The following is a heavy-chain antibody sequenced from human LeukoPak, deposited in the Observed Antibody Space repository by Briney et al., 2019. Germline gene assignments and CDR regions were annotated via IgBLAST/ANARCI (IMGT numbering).Heavy chain of an antibody. CDR3: ARVDSSSWYWFPWFDP. D-gene: IGHD6-13*01. V-gene: IGHV4-59*01. Sequence: SETLSLTCTVSGGSISSYYWSWIRQPPGKGLEWIGYIYYSGSTNYNPSLKSRVTISVDTSKNQFSLKLSSVTAAVTAVYYCARVDSSSWYWFPWFDPWGQGTLVTVSS. J-gene: IGHJ5*02. CDR2: IYYSGST. CDR1: GGSISSYY.